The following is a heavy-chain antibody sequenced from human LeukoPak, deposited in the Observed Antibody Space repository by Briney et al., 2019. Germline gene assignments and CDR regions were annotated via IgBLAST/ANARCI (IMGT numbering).Heavy chain of an antibody. Sequence: GGSLRLSCAASGFTFSSYAMSWVRQAPGKGLEWVSAISGSGGSTYYADSVKGRFTISRDNSKNTLYLQMNSLRAEDTAVYYCAKGGVYDFWSGSDLSDYWGQGTLVTVSS. D-gene: IGHD3-3*01. J-gene: IGHJ4*02. V-gene: IGHV3-23*01. CDR3: AKGGVYDFWSGSDLSDY. CDR1: GFTFSSYA. CDR2: ISGSGGST.